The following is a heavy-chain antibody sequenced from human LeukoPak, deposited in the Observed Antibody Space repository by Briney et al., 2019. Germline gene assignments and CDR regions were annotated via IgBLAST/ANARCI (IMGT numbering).Heavy chain of an antibody. J-gene: IGHJ6*02. D-gene: IGHD6-19*01. CDR3: ARGNRDSSGFYFYYGMDV. CDR1: GFTFDDYA. CDR2: ISWDSLNI. Sequence: PGGSLRLSCAASGFTFDDYAMFWVRQAPGKGLEWVSGISWDSLNIGYAASVKGRFTISRDNAKYSVYLQMNSLRADDTALYYCARGNRDSSGFYFYYGMDVWGQGTTVTVSS. V-gene: IGHV3-9*01.